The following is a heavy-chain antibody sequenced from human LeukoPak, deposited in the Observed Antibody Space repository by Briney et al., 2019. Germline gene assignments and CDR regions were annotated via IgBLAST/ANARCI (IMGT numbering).Heavy chain of an antibody. CDR1: GYTFTSYG. CDR3: ARARSSIAAAVYYFDY. CDR2: ISAYNGNT. Sequence: GASVKVSCKASGYTFTSYGISWVRQAPGQGLEWMGWISAYNGNTNYAQKLQGRVTMTTDTSASTAYMELRSLRSDDTAVYYCARARSSIAAAVYYFDYWGQGTLVTVSS. D-gene: IGHD6-13*01. V-gene: IGHV1-18*01. J-gene: IGHJ4*02.